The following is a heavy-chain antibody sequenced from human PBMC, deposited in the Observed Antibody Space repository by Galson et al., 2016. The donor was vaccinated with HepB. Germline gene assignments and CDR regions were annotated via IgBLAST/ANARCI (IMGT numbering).Heavy chain of an antibody. Sequence: SLRLSCAASGFTFSSHGMSWVRQAPGKGLEWVSAISGSGGSTYYADSVKGRFTISRDNSRNTLYLQMNSLRVEDTAVYYCAKGTTLQVHFGYFDHWGQGTLVTVSS. CDR1: GFTFSSHG. CDR3: AKGTTLQVHFGYFDH. V-gene: IGHV3-23*01. CDR2: ISGSGGST. D-gene: IGHD1/OR15-1a*01. J-gene: IGHJ4*02.